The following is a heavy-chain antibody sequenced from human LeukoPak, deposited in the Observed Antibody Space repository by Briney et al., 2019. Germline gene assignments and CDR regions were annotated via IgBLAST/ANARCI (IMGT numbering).Heavy chain of an antibody. CDR2: ISAYNGNT. CDR1: GYTFTSYG. Sequence: ASVKVSCKASGYTFTSYGISWARQAPGQGLEWMGWISAYNGNTNYAQKLQGRVTMTTDTSTSTAYMELRSLRSDDTAVYYCARRTYYDFANWFDPWGQGTLVTVSS. J-gene: IGHJ5*02. D-gene: IGHD3-3*01. CDR3: ARRTYYDFANWFDP. V-gene: IGHV1-18*01.